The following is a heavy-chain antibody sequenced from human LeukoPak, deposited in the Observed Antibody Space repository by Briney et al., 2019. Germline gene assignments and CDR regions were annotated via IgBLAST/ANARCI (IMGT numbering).Heavy chain of an antibody. CDR2: ISYDGSNK. Sequence: GGSLRLSCAASGFSFSSYAMHWVRQAPGKGLEWVAVISYDGSNKYYADSVQGRFTISRHNSKNTLYLQMNSLRAEDTAVYYCARGTTTKFDYWGQGTLVTVSS. CDR3: ARGTTTKFDY. V-gene: IGHV3-30*14. CDR1: GFSFSSYA. D-gene: IGHD1-1*01. J-gene: IGHJ4*02.